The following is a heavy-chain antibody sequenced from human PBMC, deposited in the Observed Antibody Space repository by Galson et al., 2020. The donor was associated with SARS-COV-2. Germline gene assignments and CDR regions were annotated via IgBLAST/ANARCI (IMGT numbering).Heavy chain of an antibody. CDR2: MSKGGSDK. CDR1: GFTFSSYD. Sequence: GGSLRLSCAASGFTFSSYDMHWVRLAPGKGLEWVAGMSKGGSDKHTDSVKGRFTISRDNSKNTLFLQMNSLRAEDSGVYYCARDSGTWGQGTLVTVSS. V-gene: IGHV3-30*19. J-gene: IGHJ4*02. CDR3: ARDSGT. D-gene: IGHD1-7*01.